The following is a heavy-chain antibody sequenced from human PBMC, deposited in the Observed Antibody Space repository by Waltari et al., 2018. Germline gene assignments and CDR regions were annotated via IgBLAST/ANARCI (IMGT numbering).Heavy chain of an antibody. CDR2: IRRKTSGVTV. V-gene: IGHV3-49*04. D-gene: IGHD1-1*01. CDR3: TREPAESRRNSLDV. CDR1: GFSFSDHY. J-gene: IGHJ4*02. Sequence: EVQLVESGGGLVQPGGSLRLSCAASGFSFSDHYMYWVRQAPGKGLEWGGFIRRKTSGVTVEYAASVKGRLTMSRYDSKSIAYLQMTSLKAEDTTVDYCTREPAESRRNSLDVWGRGVLVTVS.